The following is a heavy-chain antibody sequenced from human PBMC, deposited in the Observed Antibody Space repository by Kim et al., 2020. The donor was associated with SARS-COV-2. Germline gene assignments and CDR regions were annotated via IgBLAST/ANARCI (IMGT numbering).Heavy chain of an antibody. V-gene: IGHV3-30*15. J-gene: IGHJ5*02. CDR2: NK. Sequence: NKDYADSVKGRFTISRDNSKNTLYLQMRSLRAEDTAVYYCVRDKAGWFDPWGQGTLVTVSS. CDR3: VRDKAGWFDP.